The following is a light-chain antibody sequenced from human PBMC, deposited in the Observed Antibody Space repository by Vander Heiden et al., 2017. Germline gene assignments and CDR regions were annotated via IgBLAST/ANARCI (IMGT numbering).Light chain of an antibody. J-gene: IGLJ1*01. CDR2: EVS. CDR1: SRDVGGDNY. V-gene: IGLV2-14*01. Sequence: HSALTHPASLPGSPARSITIPCSGTSRDVGGDNYVPWYQQHPGKAPKLMIYEVSNRPSGVANRFSGSKSGNTASLTISGLQAEDEADYYCSSYTSSSTRDVFGTGTKV. CDR3: SSYTSSSTRDV.